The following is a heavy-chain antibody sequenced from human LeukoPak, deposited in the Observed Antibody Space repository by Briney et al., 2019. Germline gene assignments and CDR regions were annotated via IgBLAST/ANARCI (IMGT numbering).Heavy chain of an antibody. CDR1: RFTFSNYW. J-gene: IGHJ4*02. CDR2: INQGGSEK. Sequence: GGSLRLSCAASRFTFSNYWMSWVRQPPGKGLEWVANINQGGSEKYYLNSVKGRFTISRDNAKNSLYLQMNSLRADDTSIYYCVRDGSGYDYWGQGTLVTVSS. CDR3: VRDGSGYDY. D-gene: IGHD6-19*01. V-gene: IGHV3-7*05.